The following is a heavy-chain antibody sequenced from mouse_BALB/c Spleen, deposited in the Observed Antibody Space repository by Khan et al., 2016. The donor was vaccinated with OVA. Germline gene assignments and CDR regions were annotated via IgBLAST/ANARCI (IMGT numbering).Heavy chain of an antibody. V-gene: IGHV1S81*02. Sequence: VQLQQSGAELVKPGASVKLSCKASGYTFSSYYMYWVKERPGQGLEWIGEINPSNGGSNFNEKFKTKATLTVDKSSSTAYMQLGSLTSEDSAVYCCIRSGYGSFAYWGQGTLVTVSA. CDR2: INPSNGGS. CDR3: IRSGYGSFAY. J-gene: IGHJ3*01. CDR1: GYTFSSYY. D-gene: IGHD2-2*01.